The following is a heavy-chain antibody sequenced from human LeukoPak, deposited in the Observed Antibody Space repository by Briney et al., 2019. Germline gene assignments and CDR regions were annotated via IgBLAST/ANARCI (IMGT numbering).Heavy chain of an antibody. CDR3: ARYGSGSDKYFQY. J-gene: IGHJ1*01. D-gene: IGHD3-10*01. CDR2: IYYSGST. Sequence: SETLSLTCTVSGGSIYNYYWSWIRQPPGGGLEWIAWIYYSGSTSYNPSFKSRVTISVDTSKNQFSLTVTSVTAAGTAVYYCARYGSGSDKYFQYWGQGALVTVSS. V-gene: IGHV4-59*08. CDR1: GGSIYNYY.